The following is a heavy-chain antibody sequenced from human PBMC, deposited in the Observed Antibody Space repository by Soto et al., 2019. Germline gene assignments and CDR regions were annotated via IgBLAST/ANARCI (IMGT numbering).Heavy chain of an antibody. CDR3: ARDDIPGRAVAIYGMDI. Sequence: GGSLRLSCAASGFTFSNYGMHWVRQAPGKGLEWVAVIWYDGSNEYYADSVKGRFTISRDNSKNTLYLQMNSLRAEDTAVYYCARDDIPGRAVAIYGMDIWGQGTTVTVSS. CDR2: IWYDGSNE. CDR1: GFTFSNYG. J-gene: IGHJ6*02. D-gene: IGHD6-19*01. V-gene: IGHV3-33*01.